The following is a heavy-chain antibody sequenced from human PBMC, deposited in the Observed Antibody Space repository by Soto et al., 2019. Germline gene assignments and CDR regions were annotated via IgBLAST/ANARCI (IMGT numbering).Heavy chain of an antibody. D-gene: IGHD4-17*01. CDR1: GFTFSRSP. V-gene: IGHV3-23*04. J-gene: IGHJ4*02. Sequence: EVQLVQSGGGFVQPGGSLRLSCAASGFTFSRSPMSWVRQVPGKGLEWISAIRDDGSSVYYVDSVKGRFTISRDNSKNTSSLRMKNLRAEDTAIYYCAKTASMTIRDGFDHWGQGTLVTVSS. CDR3: AKTASMTIRDGFDH. CDR2: IRDDGSSV.